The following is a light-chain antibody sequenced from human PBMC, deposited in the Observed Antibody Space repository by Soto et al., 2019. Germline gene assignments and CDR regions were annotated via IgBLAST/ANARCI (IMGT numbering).Light chain of an antibody. CDR2: DAS. Sequence: DIVLTQSPGTLSLSPGERATLSCRASQSVRSRYLAWYQQKAGQAPRLLIYDASRRATGIPDMFSGSGSGKDFTLTISRLEHEDFAVYYCQQYGSSVTFGGGTKVEIK. CDR1: QSVRSRY. J-gene: IGKJ4*01. V-gene: IGKV3-20*01. CDR3: QQYGSSVT.